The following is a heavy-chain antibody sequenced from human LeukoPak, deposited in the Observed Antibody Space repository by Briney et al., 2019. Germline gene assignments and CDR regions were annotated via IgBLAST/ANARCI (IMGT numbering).Heavy chain of an antibody. CDR3: ARDSGNYYPNFDF. CDR2: IKVSGGST. D-gene: IGHD1-26*01. CDR1: GYTFSNHH. Sequence: ASVKVSCKTSGYTFSNHHIYWVRQAPGQGLEWMGVIKVSGGSTSYAQKFQGRVTVASDTSTGTVHMELRSLRSEDTAMYYCARDSGNYYPNFDFWGQGTLVTVSS. J-gene: IGHJ4*02. V-gene: IGHV1-46*01.